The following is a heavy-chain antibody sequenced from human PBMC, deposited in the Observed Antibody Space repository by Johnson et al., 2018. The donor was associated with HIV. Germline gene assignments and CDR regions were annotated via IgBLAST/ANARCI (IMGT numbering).Heavy chain of an antibody. CDR1: RFTFSDYY. CDR2: ISSSGGTI. D-gene: IGHD3-10*01. V-gene: IGHV3-11*04. Sequence: QVQLVESGGGLVKPGGSLRLSCAASRFTFSDYYMSWIRQTPGKGLEWVSYISSSGGTIYYADSVKGRFSISRDNAKNSLYLQMNSLIAEDTALYYCERAPEVRGVDAFDVWGQGTVVIVSS. J-gene: IGHJ3*01. CDR3: ERAPEVRGVDAFDV.